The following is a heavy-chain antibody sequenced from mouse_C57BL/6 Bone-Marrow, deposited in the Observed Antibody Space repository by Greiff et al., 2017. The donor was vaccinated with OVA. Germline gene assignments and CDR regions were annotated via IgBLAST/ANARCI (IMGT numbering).Heavy chain of an antibody. CDR2: IDPTNDYT. CDR3: TRGYYFDY. CDR1: GYTFTSYT. J-gene: IGHJ2*01. V-gene: IGHV1-4*01. Sequence: VQLQQSGAELARPGASVKMSCKASGYTFTSYTIHWVKQRPGQGLEWIGYIDPTNDYTNYNQKFKGKATLPADKSSSTAYMQLSSLTSEDSAVYYCTRGYYFDYWGQGTTLTVSS.